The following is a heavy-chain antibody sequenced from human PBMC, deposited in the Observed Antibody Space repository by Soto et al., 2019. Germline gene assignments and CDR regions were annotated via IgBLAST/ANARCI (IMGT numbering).Heavy chain of an antibody. Sequence: DVVLVNSGGGFVRPGESLRLSCGASEFRFTSFGMNWVRQGPGKGLEWLSYISGLSATTYYADSVRGRFTVSRDNDMNLVFLQLNNLRGDDTAVYYCTRGGAARPDYWGQGSRVVVSS. CDR2: ISGLSATT. J-gene: IGHJ4*02. CDR1: EFRFTSFG. V-gene: IGHV3-48*04. CDR3: TRGGAARPDY. D-gene: IGHD2-15*01.